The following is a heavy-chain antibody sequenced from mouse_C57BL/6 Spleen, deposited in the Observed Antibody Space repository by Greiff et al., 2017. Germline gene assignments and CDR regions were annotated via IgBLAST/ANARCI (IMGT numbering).Heavy chain of an antibody. Sequence: VQLQQSGPELVQPGASVQISCKASGYTFTDYYMNWVKQSHGTSLEWIGEINPNNGGTSYNQKFKGKATLTVDNSSSPAYMELRSLTSEDSAVYYCARRGDYGSSYWYCDVWGTGTTVTVSS. V-gene: IGHV1-26*01. CDR2: INPNNGGT. CDR3: ARRGDYGSSYWYCDV. CDR1: GYTFTDYY. D-gene: IGHD1-1*01. J-gene: IGHJ1*03.